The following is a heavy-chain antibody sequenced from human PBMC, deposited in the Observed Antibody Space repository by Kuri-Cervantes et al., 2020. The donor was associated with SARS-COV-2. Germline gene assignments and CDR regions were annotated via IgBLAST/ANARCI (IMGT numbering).Heavy chain of an antibody. Sequence: SVKVSCKASGYTFTSYGISWVRQAPGQGLEWTGGIIPIFGIANYAQKFQGRVTITADKSTSTAYMELSSLRSEDTAVYYCAREYSSSSGAFDIWGQGTMVTVSS. D-gene: IGHD6-6*01. J-gene: IGHJ3*02. CDR3: AREYSSSSGAFDI. CDR2: IIPIFGIA. CDR1: GYTFTSYG. V-gene: IGHV1-69*10.